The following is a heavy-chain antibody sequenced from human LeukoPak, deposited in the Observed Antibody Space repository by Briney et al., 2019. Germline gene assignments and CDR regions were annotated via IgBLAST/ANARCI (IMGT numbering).Heavy chain of an antibody. CDR1: GASITSHY. Sequence: PSETLSLTCTVSGASITSHYWSWIRQPPGKGLEWIGYIHYSGTTNYSPSLKSRVTISVDTSKRQFSLKLTSVTAADTAVYYCARGVLDYDFWSGYLYYYYMDVWGKGTTVTVSS. CDR2: IHYSGTT. J-gene: IGHJ6*03. CDR3: ARGVLDYDFWSGYLYYYYMDV. V-gene: IGHV4-59*08. D-gene: IGHD3-3*01.